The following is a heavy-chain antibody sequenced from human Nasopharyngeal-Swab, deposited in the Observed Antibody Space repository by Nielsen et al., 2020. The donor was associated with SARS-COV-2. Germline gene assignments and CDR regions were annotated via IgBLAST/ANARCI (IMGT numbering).Heavy chain of an antibody. CDR2: INPSGGST. V-gene: IGHV1-46*01. D-gene: IGHD3-10*01. Sequence: ASVKVSCKASGYTFTSYYMHWVRQAPGQGLEWMGIINPSGGSTSYAQKFQGRVTMTRDMSTSTVYMELSSLRSEDTAVYYCARDRITMVRGVISLTNWFDPWGQGTLVTVSS. J-gene: IGHJ5*02. CDR3: ARDRITMVRGVISLTNWFDP. CDR1: GYTFTSYY.